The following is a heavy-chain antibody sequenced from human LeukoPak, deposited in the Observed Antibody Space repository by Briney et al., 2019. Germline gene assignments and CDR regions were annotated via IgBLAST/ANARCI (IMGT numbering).Heavy chain of an antibody. V-gene: IGHV3-49*03. CDR1: GFTFGDYA. Sequence: GGSLRLSCTASGFTFGDYAMSWFRQAPGKGLEWVGFIRSKAYGGTTEYAASVKGRFTISRDDSKSIAYLQMNSLKTEDTAVYYCTRGFRQDYYDSSGYSSFDYWGQGTLVTVSS. J-gene: IGHJ4*02. D-gene: IGHD3-22*01. CDR3: TRGFRQDYYDSSGYSSFDY. CDR2: IRSKAYGGTT.